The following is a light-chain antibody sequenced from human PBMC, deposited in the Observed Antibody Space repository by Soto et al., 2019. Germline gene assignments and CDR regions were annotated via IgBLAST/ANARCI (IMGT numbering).Light chain of an antibody. CDR3: QSFDSSLTGWV. CDR2: DNI. CDR1: SSNIGAGYD. J-gene: IGLJ3*02. Sequence: QSVLTQPPSVSGAPGQRVTISCTGSSSNIGAGYDVHWYQQLPGTAPKLLIYDNINRPSGVPDRFSGSKSGTSASLAITGLQAEDEADYFCQSFDSSLTGWVFGGRTQLTVL. V-gene: IGLV1-40*01.